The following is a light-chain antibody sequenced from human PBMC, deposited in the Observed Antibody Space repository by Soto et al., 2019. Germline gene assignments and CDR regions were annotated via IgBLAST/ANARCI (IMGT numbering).Light chain of an antibody. CDR2: QVT. CDR3: TSYSSSDIFYV. CDR1: SSDIGGYYY. J-gene: IGLJ1*01. V-gene: IGLV2-14*01. Sequence: QSVLTHPASVSWSPGQSITISCTGTSSDIGGYYYVSWYQHHPGKAPKLLIYQVTNRPSRVSNRFSGSKSGNTASLTISGLQADDEADYYCTSYSSSDIFYVFGTGTKVTVL.